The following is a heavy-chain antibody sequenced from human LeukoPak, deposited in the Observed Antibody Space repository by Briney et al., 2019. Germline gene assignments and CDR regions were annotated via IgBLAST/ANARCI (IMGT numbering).Heavy chain of an antibody. J-gene: IGHJ4*02. Sequence: SVKVSCKASGGTFSSYAISWVRQSPGQGLEWMGGIIPIFGTANYAQKFQGRVTITADESTSTAYMELSSLRSEDTAVYYCARVAQMPRLFDYWGQGTLVTVSS. V-gene: IGHV1-69*01. CDR2: IIPIFGTA. CDR1: GGTFSSYA. D-gene: IGHD2-2*01. CDR3: ARVAQMPRLFDY.